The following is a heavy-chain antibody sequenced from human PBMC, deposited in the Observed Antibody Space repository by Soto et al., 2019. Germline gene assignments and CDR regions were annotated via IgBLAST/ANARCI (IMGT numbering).Heavy chain of an antibody. D-gene: IGHD6-13*01. J-gene: IGHJ4*02. V-gene: IGHV3-74*01. CDR3: AKDISLRGWVYLVVEY. CDR1: GFSFSHYW. CDR2: ISPDGRTT. Sequence: EEHLVESGGGLVQPGGSLRLSCAASGFSFSHYWMHWVRQAPGKGLVWVSRISPDGRTTTYADSVKGRFTISRDNAKSTLYLQMNSLRAEDTAVYYCAKDISLRGWVYLVVEYWGQGTLVTVSP.